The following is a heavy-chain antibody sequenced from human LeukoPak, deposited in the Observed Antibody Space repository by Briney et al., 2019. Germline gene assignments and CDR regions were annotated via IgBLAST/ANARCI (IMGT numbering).Heavy chain of an antibody. CDR1: GGSFSGYY. J-gene: IGHJ4*02. D-gene: IGHD3-22*01. CDR2: INHSGST. V-gene: IGHV4-34*01. Sequence: SETLSLTCAVYGGSFSGYYWSWIRQPPGKGLEWIGEINHSGSTNYNPSLKSRVTISVDTSKNQFSLKLSSVTAADTAVYYCARAIIYYYGSYYFDYWGQGTLVTVSS. CDR3: ARAIIYYYGSYYFDY.